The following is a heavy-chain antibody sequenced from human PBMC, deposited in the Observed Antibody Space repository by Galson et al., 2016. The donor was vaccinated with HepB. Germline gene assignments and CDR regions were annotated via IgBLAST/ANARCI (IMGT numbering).Heavy chain of an antibody. D-gene: IGHD6-6*01. CDR3: ARDRSSSSSGGPPPNY. J-gene: IGHJ4*02. Sequence: SLRLSCAASGFIFSDYSLNWVRQAPGKGPEWVSSISSGSNYIYYADSVKGRFTISRDNTKNSLYLQMNSLRAEDTALYYCARDRSSSSSGGPPPNYWGQGTLVTASS. CDR2: ISSGSNYI. CDR1: GFIFSDYS. V-gene: IGHV3-21*01.